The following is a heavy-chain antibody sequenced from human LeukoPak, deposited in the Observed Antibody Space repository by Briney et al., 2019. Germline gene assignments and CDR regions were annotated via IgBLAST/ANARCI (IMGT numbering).Heavy chain of an antibody. CDR3: ARDRGYKYSSGWYVPVRFGEFDY. CDR1: GGSISSSNYY. J-gene: IGHJ4*02. D-gene: IGHD6-19*01. V-gene: IGHV4-39*07. CDR2: IYYSGST. Sequence: SETLSLTCTVSGGSISSSNYYWGWIRQPPGKGLEWIGSIYYSGSTYNNPSLKSRVTISVDTSKNQFSLKLSSVTAADTAVYYCARDRGYKYSSGWYVPVRFGEFDYWGQGTLVTVSS.